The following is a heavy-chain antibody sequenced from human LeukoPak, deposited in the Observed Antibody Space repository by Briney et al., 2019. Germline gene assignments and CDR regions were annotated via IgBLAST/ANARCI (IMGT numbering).Heavy chain of an antibody. J-gene: IGHJ4*02. CDR1: GFTFSSYA. Sequence: GGSLRLSCAASGFTFSSYAMHWVRQAPGKGLEWVAVISYDGSNKYYADSVKGRFTISRDNSKNSLYLQMNSLRAEDTAVYYCARVDSGYDYIYYWGQGTLVTVSS. D-gene: IGHD5-12*01. CDR2: ISYDGSNK. CDR3: ARVDSGYDYIYY. V-gene: IGHV3-30-3*01.